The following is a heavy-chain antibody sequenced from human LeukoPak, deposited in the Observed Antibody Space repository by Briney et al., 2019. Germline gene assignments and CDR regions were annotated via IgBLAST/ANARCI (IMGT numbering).Heavy chain of an antibody. CDR2: ISTNGGST. Sequence: GGSLRLSCSASGFTFSRYSMHWVRQAPGKGLEYVSAISTNGGSTYYADSVKGRFTISRDNSKNTLYLQMNSLRAEDTAVYYCARVYHLGIGYFDYWGQGTLVTVSS. D-gene: IGHD2-2*02. CDR1: GFTFSRYS. J-gene: IGHJ4*02. V-gene: IGHV3-64*04. CDR3: ARVYHLGIGYFDY.